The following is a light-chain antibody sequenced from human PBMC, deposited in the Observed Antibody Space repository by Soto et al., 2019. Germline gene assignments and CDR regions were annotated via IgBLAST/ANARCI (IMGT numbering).Light chain of an antibody. V-gene: IGKV1-9*01. J-gene: IGKJ3*01. CDR3: QQVNNYPSFT. CDR2: ATS. Sequence: DIQLTQSPSFLSASIGDRVTITCRASQGINSYLAWYQQNPGKAPKLLIYATSTLQSGVPSTFSGSGSGTELTLTNSSLQPEDFATDYSQQVNNYPSFTFGPGTKVDIK. CDR1: QGINSY.